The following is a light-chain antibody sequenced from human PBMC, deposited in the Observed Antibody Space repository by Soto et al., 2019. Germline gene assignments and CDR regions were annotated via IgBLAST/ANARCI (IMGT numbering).Light chain of an antibody. V-gene: IGKV1-39*01. CDR2: AAS. CDR1: QSISSY. J-gene: IGKJ3*01. CDR3: QQSYSTLT. Sequence: DIQMTQSPSSLSASVGDRVTITCRASQSISSYLNWYQQKPGKAPKLLIYAASSLQSGVPSRFSSSGSETDFTLTISSLQPEDFATYYCQQSYSTLTFGPGTKVDIK.